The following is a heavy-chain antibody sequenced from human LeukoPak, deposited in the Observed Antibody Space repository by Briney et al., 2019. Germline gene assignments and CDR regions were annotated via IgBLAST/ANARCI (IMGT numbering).Heavy chain of an antibody. D-gene: IGHD6-13*01. Sequence: GGSLRLSCAASGFTFSSYAMHWVRQAPGKGLEWVAVILYDGSNKYYADSVKGRFTISRDNSKNTLYLQMNSLRAEDTAVYYCARAPARRIAAAGTFDYWGQGTLVTVSS. J-gene: IGHJ4*02. CDR2: ILYDGSNK. V-gene: IGHV3-30*04. CDR1: GFTFSSYA. CDR3: ARAPARRIAAAGTFDY.